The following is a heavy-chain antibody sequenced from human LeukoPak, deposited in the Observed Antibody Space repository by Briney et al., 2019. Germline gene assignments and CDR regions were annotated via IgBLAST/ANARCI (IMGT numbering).Heavy chain of an antibody. Sequence: SETLSLTCTVSGGTISDYYWTWIRQPPGKGLEWIGYIYYSGSTNYNPSLKSRVTISVDTSKNQLSLKLSSVTAADTAVYYCARRLGYSYPFDCWGQGTLVSVSS. CDR2: IYYSGST. D-gene: IGHD5-18*01. CDR3: ARRLGYSYPFDC. V-gene: IGHV4-59*08. J-gene: IGHJ4*02. CDR1: GGTISDYY.